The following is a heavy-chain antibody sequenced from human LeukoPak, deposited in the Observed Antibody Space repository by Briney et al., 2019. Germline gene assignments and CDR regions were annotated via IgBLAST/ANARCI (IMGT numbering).Heavy chain of an antibody. D-gene: IGHD6-19*01. V-gene: IGHV1-69*06. J-gene: IGHJ4*02. CDR1: GGTFSSFG. CDR2: TIPIFGAK. CDR3: ARGRIAVAGTFPY. Sequence: ASVKVSCKASGGTFSSFGITWVRQAPGQGLEWMGGTIPIFGAKHYAQKFRGRVTVTADNSTTTTYMELSSLRFEDTALYYCARGRIAVAGTFPYWGQGTLVTVSS.